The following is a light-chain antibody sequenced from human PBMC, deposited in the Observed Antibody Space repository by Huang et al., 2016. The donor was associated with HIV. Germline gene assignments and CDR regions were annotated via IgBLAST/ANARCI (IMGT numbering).Light chain of an antibody. CDR3: HQYGTSVGT. CDR1: QTVSNNF. J-gene: IGKJ1*01. V-gene: IGKV3-20*01. Sequence: EIVLTQSPGTLSLSPGERATLSCGASQTVSNNFLAWYQHKPGQAPRLLIYAASSRATGIPDRFSGSGSRRDFNLTISRLEPEDFVVYYCHQYGTSVGTFGPGTKVDVK. CDR2: AAS.